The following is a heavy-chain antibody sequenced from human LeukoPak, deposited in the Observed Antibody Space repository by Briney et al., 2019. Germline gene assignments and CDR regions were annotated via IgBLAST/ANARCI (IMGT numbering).Heavy chain of an antibody. Sequence: ASVKVSCKASGYTFTSYYMHWVRQAPGQGLEWMGIINPSGGSTSYAQKFQGRVTMTRDTSTSTVYMELSSLRSEDTAVYYCARDGAMVRGVITRDLDYWGQGTLVTVSS. CDR2: INPSGGST. J-gene: IGHJ4*02. V-gene: IGHV1-46*01. CDR1: GYTFTSYY. D-gene: IGHD3-10*01. CDR3: ARDGAMVRGVITRDLDY.